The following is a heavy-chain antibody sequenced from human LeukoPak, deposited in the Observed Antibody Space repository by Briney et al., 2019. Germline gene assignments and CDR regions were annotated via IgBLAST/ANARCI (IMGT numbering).Heavy chain of an antibody. J-gene: IGHJ4*02. Sequence: PSETLSLTCAVYGGSFSGYYWSWIRQPPGKGLEWIGEINHSGSTNYNPSLKSRVTISVDTSKNQFSLKLSSVTAADTAVYYCASGSYKIDYWGQGTLVTVSS. CDR2: INHSGST. V-gene: IGHV4-34*01. CDR3: ASGSYKIDY. CDR1: GGSFSGYY. D-gene: IGHD1-26*01.